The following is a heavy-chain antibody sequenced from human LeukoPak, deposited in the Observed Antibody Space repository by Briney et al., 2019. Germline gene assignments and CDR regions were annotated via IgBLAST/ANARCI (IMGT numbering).Heavy chain of an antibody. V-gene: IGHV4-39*07. J-gene: IGHJ4*02. D-gene: IGHD5-18*01. CDR3: ARLGTAIVDS. Sequence: PSETLSLTCSVSGGSISSSNYYWGWIRQPPGKGLEWIGTIYYSGSTFYNPSLKSRVTISVDKSKNHFSLKLSSVTAADTAVYYCARLGTAIVDSWGQGTLVTVSS. CDR1: GGSISSSNYY. CDR2: IYYSGST.